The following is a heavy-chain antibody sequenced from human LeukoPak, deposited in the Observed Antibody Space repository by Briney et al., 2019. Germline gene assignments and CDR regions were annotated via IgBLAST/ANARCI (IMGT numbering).Heavy chain of an antibody. D-gene: IGHD2-2*01. V-gene: IGHV4-39*07. Sequence: SETLSLTCSVSGGSITSGTFYWGWTRQPPGKALEWIGTIHASGSTNYNPSLKSRVTISVDTSKNQFSLKLSSVTAADTAVYYCARDSCSSTSCYHYYMDVWGKGTTVTVSS. CDR2: IHASGST. J-gene: IGHJ6*03. CDR1: GGSITSGTFY. CDR3: ARDSCSSTSCYHYYMDV.